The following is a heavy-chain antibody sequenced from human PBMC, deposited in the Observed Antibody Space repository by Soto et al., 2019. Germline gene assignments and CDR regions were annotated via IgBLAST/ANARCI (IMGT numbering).Heavy chain of an antibody. D-gene: IGHD3-22*01. Sequence: QVQLVQSGAEVKKPGASVKVSCKASGYTLASYYMHWVRQAPGQGLEWMGVINPSGADTGYAPKLQGRVILNGNTYRSTLYTELTSMKSKVTAVYYCGSSRMSYYSGISSYSDAFDIWGQGTMVTISS. CDR3: GSSRMSYYSGISSYSDAFDI. J-gene: IGHJ3*02. V-gene: IGHV1-46*01. CDR2: INPSGADT. CDR1: GYTLASYY.